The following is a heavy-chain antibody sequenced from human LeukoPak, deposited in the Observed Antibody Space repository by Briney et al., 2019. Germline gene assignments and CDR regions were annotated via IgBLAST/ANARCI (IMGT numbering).Heavy chain of an antibody. CDR2: IYYSGST. J-gene: IGHJ4*02. V-gene: IGHV4-59*08. Sequence: SETLSLTCTVSGGSISSYYWSWIRQPPGKGLEWIGYIYYSGSTNYNPSLKSRVTISVDTSKNQFSLKLSSVTAADTAVYYCARHLGIAVAGPPPYYFDYWGQGTLVTVSS. CDR1: GGSISSYY. D-gene: IGHD6-19*01. CDR3: ARHLGIAVAGPPPYYFDY.